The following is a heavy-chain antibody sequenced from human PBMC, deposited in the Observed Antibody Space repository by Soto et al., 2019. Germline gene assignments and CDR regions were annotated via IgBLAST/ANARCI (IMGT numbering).Heavy chain of an antibody. J-gene: IGHJ4*02. CDR3: AKGSTERITIFGVVRLFDY. CDR2: ISYDGSNK. Sequence: QVQLVESGGGEVQPGRSLRLSCAASGFTFSSYGMHWVRQAPGKGLEWVAVISYDGSNKYYADSVKGRFTISRDNSKNTLYLQMNSLRAEDTAVYYCAKGSTERITIFGVVRLFDYWGQGTLVTVSS. V-gene: IGHV3-30*18. D-gene: IGHD3-3*01. CDR1: GFTFSSYG.